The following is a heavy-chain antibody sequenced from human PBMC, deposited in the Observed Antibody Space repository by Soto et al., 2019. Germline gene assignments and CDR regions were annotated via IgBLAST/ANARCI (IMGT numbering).Heavy chain of an antibody. D-gene: IGHD3-22*01. CDR2: ITSDGST. Sequence: EVQLLESGGGLVQPGGSLRLSCAASGFTFSNYAMNWVRQAPGKGLEWVSSITSDGSTYYADSVKGRFSTSRDNSKNSLFLQVNSLRAEDTAVYYCAKDKYYDWGQGPLVTVSS. CDR1: GFTFSNYA. J-gene: IGHJ4*02. V-gene: IGHV3-23*01. CDR3: AKDKYYD.